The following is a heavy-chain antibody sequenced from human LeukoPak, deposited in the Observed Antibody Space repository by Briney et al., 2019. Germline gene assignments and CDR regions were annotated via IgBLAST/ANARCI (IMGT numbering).Heavy chain of an antibody. J-gene: IGHJ4*02. CDR1: GFSFEDHA. CDR3: SRGLQQLVWGLDY. CDR2: IRSKTYGGTT. V-gene: IGHV3-49*03. D-gene: IGHD6-13*01. Sequence: GGSLRLSCTTSGFSFEDHAMSWFRLAPGKGLEWVSFIRSKTYGGTTEYAASVHGRFTISRDDSKNIAYLQMNSLKTEDTAVYYCSRGLQQLVWGLDYWGQGTLVTVSS.